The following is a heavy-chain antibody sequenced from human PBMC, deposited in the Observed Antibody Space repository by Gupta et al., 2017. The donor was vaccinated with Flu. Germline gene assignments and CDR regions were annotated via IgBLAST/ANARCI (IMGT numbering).Heavy chain of an antibody. Sequence: QVQLVESGGGVVQPGRSLRLSCAASGFTFSSYGMHWVRQAPGKGLEWVAVIWYDGSNKYYADSVKGRFTISRDNSKNTLYLQMNSLRAEDTVVYYCARDSLFGSSSYYYGMDVWGQGTTVTVSS. D-gene: IGHD6-13*01. CDR3: ARDSLFGSSSYYYGMDV. V-gene: IGHV3-33*01. CDR1: GFTFSSYG. CDR2: IWYDGSNK. J-gene: IGHJ6*02.